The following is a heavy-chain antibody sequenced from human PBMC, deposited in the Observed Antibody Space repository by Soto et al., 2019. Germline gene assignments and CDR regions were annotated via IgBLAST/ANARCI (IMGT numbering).Heavy chain of an antibody. CDR3: ARGVRSQTKVYYFDS. V-gene: IGHV3-7*04. Sequence: PWGSLRLSCAAAGFTFSSNWMSWVRQAPGKGLEWVANIKQDGSEEYYVDSVKGRFIISRDNAKNSVYLQMNSLRAEDTAVYYCARGVRSQTKVYYFDSWGQGTLVTVSS. CDR2: IKQDGSEE. J-gene: IGHJ4*02. CDR1: GFTFSSNW.